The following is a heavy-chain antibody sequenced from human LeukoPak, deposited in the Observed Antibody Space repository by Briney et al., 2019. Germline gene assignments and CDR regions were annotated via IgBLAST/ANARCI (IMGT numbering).Heavy chain of an antibody. J-gene: IGHJ3*02. V-gene: IGHV3-53*01. Sequence: PGGSLRLSCAASRFTFSTYWMHWVRQAPGKGLEWVSIIYSGGSTFYADSVKGRFTISRDNSKNTLYLQMNNLRAEDTAVYYCARGGSYLSAFDIWGQGTMVTVSS. D-gene: IGHD1-26*01. CDR3: ARGGSYLSAFDI. CDR2: IYSGGST. CDR1: RFTFSTYW.